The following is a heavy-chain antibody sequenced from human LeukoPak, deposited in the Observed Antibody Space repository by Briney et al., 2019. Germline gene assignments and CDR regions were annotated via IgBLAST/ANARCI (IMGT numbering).Heavy chain of an antibody. CDR3: ACFWSGYPYYFDY. CDR1: GFTFSSYA. Sequence: PGGSLRLSCAASGFTFSSYAMSWVRQAPGKGLEWVSAISGSGGSTCYADSVKGRFTISRDNSKNALYLQMNSLRAEDTAVYYCACFWSGYPYYFDYWGQGTLVTVSS. D-gene: IGHD3-3*01. J-gene: IGHJ4*02. CDR2: ISGSGGST. V-gene: IGHV3-23*01.